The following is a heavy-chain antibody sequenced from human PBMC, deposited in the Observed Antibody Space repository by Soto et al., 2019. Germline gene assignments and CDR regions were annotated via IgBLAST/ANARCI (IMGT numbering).Heavy chain of an antibody. V-gene: IGHV3-74*01. Sequence: GGSLRLSCAASGFTFSSYWMHWVRQAPGKGLVWVSRINSDGSSTSYADSVKGRFTISRDNAKNTLYLQMNSLRAEDTAVYYCARRGVLLWFGESSDAFDIWGQGTMVTVSS. D-gene: IGHD3-10*01. CDR2: INSDGSST. CDR3: ARRGVLLWFGESSDAFDI. CDR1: GFTFSSYW. J-gene: IGHJ3*02.